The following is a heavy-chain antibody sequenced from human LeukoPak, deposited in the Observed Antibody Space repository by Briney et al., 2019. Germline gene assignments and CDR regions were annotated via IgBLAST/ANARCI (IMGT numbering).Heavy chain of an antibody. D-gene: IGHD2-15*01. J-gene: IGHJ4*02. CDR2: IWYDGSNK. CDR1: GFTFSSYG. V-gene: IGHV3-33*01. CDR3: ARDKEGIGGIFDY. Sequence: GRSLRLSCAASGFTFSSYGMHWVRQAPGKGLEWMAVIWYDGSNKYYADSVKGRFTISRDNSKNTLYLQMNSLRAEDTAEYYCARDKEGIGGIFDYWGQGTLVTVSS.